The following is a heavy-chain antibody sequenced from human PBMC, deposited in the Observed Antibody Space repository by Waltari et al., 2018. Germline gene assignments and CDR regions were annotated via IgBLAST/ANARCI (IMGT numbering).Heavy chain of an antibody. J-gene: IGHJ6*03. CDR1: GGTFSSYA. D-gene: IGHD6-6*01. V-gene: IGHV1-69*05. CDR3: ARVGGSSWHGGYYYMDV. Sequence: QVQLVQSGAEVKKPGSSVKVSCKASGGTFSSYAISWVRQAPGQGLEWMGGIIPIFGTANDAQKFQGRVTITTDESTSTAYMELSSLRSEDTAVYYCARVGGSSWHGGYYYMDVWGKGTTVTVSS. CDR2: IIPIFGTA.